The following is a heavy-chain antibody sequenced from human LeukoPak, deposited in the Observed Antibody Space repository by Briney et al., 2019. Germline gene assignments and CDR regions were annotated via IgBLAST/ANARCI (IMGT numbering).Heavy chain of an antibody. CDR3: ARDGIGVGSTKLDH. J-gene: IGHJ5*02. CDR2: ISESGDTI. CDR1: GFTVSNKY. V-gene: IGHV3-48*04. D-gene: IGHD1-26*01. Sequence: GGSLRLSCAASGFTVSNKYMNWVRQAPGKGLEWVAFISESGDTIYYTDSVKGRFTISRDNAKNSVYLQMNSLRAEDTAMYYCARDGIGVGSTKLDHWGQGSLVTVSS.